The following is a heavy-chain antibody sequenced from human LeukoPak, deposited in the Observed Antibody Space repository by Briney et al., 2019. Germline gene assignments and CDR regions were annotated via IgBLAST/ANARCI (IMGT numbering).Heavy chain of an antibody. CDR2: IKEDGSEK. V-gene: IGHV3-7*01. Sequence: PGGSLRLSCAASGFTFSSYWMSWVRQAPGKGLEWVANIKEDGSEKYNVDSVKGRFTISRDNAKNSLYLQMYSLRAEDTAVYYCARFIRGVTQSSYDSWGQGTLVTVAS. D-gene: IGHD3-10*01. CDR1: GFTFSSYW. CDR3: ARFIRGVTQSSYDS. J-gene: IGHJ4*02.